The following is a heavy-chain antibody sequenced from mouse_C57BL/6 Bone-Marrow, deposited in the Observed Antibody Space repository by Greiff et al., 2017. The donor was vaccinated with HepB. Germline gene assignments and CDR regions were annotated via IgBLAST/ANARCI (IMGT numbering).Heavy chain of an antibody. CDR1: GYTFTSYW. CDR3: ATIVAEDAMDY. V-gene: IGHV1-69*01. Sequence: VQLQQSGAELVMPGASVKLSCKASGYTFTSYWMHWVKQRPGQGLEWIGEIDPSDSYTNYNQKFKGKSTLTVDKSSSTAYMQLSSLTSEDSAVYYCATIVAEDAMDYWGQGTSVTVSS. CDR2: IDPSDSYT. D-gene: IGHD1-1*01. J-gene: IGHJ4*01.